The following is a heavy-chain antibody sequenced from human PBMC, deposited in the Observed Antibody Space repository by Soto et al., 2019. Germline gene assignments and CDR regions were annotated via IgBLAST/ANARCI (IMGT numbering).Heavy chain of an antibody. CDR1: GFTFRSYW. CDR2: INSDGSST. CDR3: ARDYFRAPHP. J-gene: IGHJ5*02. D-gene: IGHD3-10*01. Sequence: GALRLSCAASGFTFRSYWMQWVRQAPGKGLVWVSWINSDGSSTSYADSVKGRFTISRDNAKNSLYLQMNSLRAEDTAVYYCARDYFRAPHPWGQGTLVTVSS. V-gene: IGHV3-74*01.